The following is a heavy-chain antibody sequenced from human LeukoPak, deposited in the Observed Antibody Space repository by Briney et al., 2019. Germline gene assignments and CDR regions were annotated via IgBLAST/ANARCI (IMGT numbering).Heavy chain of an antibody. J-gene: IGHJ5*02. V-gene: IGHV1-18*01. CDR3: ARDKQPGDQ. CDR2: TNPSTGSA. Sequence: ASVKVSCQASGYTFNTYGLAWVRQAPGQGLEWMGWTNPSTGSAEYAQKFQSRVTLTTDTSTSTAYLDLSGLRSDDTAVYYCARDKQPGDQWGQGTLVTVSS. D-gene: IGHD6-13*01. CDR1: GYTFNTYG.